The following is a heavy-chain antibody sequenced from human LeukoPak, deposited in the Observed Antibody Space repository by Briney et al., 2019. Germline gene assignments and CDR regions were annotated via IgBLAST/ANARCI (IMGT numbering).Heavy chain of an antibody. Sequence: PSETLSLTCAVYGGSFSGYYWSWIRQPPGKGLEWIGEINHSGSTNYNPSLKSRVTISVDTSKNQFSLKLSSVTAADTAVYYCARGPTWVDYWGQGTLVTVSS. CDR1: GGSFSGYY. D-gene: IGHD7-27*01. CDR3: ARGPTWVDY. J-gene: IGHJ4*02. CDR2: INHSGST. V-gene: IGHV4-34*01.